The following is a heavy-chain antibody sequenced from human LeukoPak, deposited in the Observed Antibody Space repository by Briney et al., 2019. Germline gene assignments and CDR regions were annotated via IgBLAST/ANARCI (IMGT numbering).Heavy chain of an antibody. Sequence: SETLSLTCTVSGGSISSYYWSWIRQPPGKGLEWIGYIYYSGSTNYYPSLKSRVTISVDTSKNQFSLKLSSVTAADTAVYYCARSASYYDFWSGPNWFDPWGQGTLVTVSS. CDR3: ARSASYYDFWSGPNWFDP. CDR2: IYYSGST. D-gene: IGHD3-3*01. CDR1: GGSISSYY. V-gene: IGHV4-59*01. J-gene: IGHJ5*02.